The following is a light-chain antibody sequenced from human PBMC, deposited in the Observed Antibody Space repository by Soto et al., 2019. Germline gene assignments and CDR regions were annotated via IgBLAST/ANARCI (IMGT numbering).Light chain of an antibody. CDR3: QSYDSSLSGYV. CDR2: INI. V-gene: IGLV1-40*01. J-gene: IGLJ1*01. CDR1: SSNIGAGYD. Sequence: QSVLTQPPSVSGAPGQRVNISCTGSSSNIGAGYDVHWYQQLPGTAPKLLIFININRPSGIPDRFSGSKSGTSASLAITGLRAEDEADYYCQSYDSSLSGYVFGTGTKVTVL.